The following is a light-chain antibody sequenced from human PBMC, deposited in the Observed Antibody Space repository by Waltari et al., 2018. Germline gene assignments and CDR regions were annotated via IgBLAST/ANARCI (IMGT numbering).Light chain of an antibody. CDR2: AAS. Sequence: DIQMTQSPSSLSASVGDRVTITCRASQSIASFLNWYQQKPGKAPKLLIYAASSLQSGVPSRFSASGSGTDFTLTSSSLQPEDFATYYCQQSYKTPPLTFGGGTKVEMK. V-gene: IGKV1-39*01. J-gene: IGKJ4*01. CDR3: QQSYKTPPLT. CDR1: QSIASF.